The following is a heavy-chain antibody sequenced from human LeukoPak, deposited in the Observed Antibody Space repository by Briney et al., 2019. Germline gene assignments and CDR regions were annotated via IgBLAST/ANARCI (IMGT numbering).Heavy chain of an antibody. CDR3: ARDTQTVAGTRGFDP. D-gene: IGHD6-19*01. CDR2: INPSGGST. V-gene: IGHV1-46*01. CDR1: GYTFTSYY. Sequence: ASVKVSCKASGYTFTSYYMHWVRQAPGQGLEWTGIINPSGGSTSYAQKFQGRVTMTRDMSTSTVYMELSSLRSEDTAVYYCARDTQTVAGTRGFDPWGQGTLVTVSS. J-gene: IGHJ5*02.